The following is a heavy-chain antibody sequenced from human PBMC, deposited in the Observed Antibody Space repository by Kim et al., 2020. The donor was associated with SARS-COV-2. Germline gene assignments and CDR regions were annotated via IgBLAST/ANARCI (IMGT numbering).Heavy chain of an antibody. Sequence: ASVKVSCKASGYTFTGYYMHWVRQAPGQGLEWMGWINPNSGGTNYAQKFQGRVTRTRDTSISTAYMELSRLRSDDTAVYYCARLMEVPNAFDIWGQGTMVTVSS. CDR1: GYTFTGYY. CDR3: ARLMEVPNAFDI. D-gene: IGHD2-8*01. V-gene: IGHV1-2*02. CDR2: INPNSGGT. J-gene: IGHJ3*02.